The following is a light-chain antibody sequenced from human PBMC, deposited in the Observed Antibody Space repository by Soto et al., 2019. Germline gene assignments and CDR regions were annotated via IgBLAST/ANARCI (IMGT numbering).Light chain of an antibody. Sequence: QSALTQPTSASGSPGQTVAISCTGNSSDVGAYNYVSWYQQHPGKAPKLMIYDVIQRPSGVPARFSGSKSGNTASLTVSGLQPEDEADYYCCSYTTSSTYVFGTGTKLTVL. J-gene: IGLJ1*01. CDR1: SSDVGAYNY. V-gene: IGLV2-8*01. CDR2: DVI. CDR3: CSYTTSSTYV.